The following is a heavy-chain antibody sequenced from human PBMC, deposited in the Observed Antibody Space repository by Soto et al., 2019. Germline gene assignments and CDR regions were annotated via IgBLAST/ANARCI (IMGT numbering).Heavy chain of an antibody. J-gene: IGHJ6*03. CDR3: AKDPGCSGGSCYLDYYYYMDV. CDR2: ISGSGGST. V-gene: IGHV3-23*01. D-gene: IGHD2-15*01. Sequence: GGSLRLSCAASGFTFSSYAMSWVRQAPGKGLEWVSAISGSGGSTYYADSVKGRFTISRDNSKNTLYLQMNSLRAEDTAVYYCAKDPGCSGGSCYLDYYYYMDVWGKGTTVTISS. CDR1: GFTFSSYA.